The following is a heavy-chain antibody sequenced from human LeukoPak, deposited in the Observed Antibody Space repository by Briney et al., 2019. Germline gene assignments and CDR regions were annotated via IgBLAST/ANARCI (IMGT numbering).Heavy chain of an antibody. CDR3: ATIKRGSIFGYLDF. CDR1: GVSISSHY. D-gene: IGHD5-18*01. J-gene: IGHJ4*02. V-gene: IGHV4-59*11. CDR2: MFDNENT. Sequence: PSETLSLTCTVSGVSISSHYRSWIRQPPGKGLEWIGYMFDNENTKDNPSLKSRITLSADTSKNQFSLRLSSVTAADTAVYYCATIKRGSIFGYLDFWGQGILVTVSS.